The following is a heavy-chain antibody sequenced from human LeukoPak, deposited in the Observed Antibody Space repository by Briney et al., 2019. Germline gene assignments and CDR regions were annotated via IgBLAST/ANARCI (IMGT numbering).Heavy chain of an antibody. Sequence: GASVKVSCTASGYTFTGKYIYWVRQAPGQGLEWMGWINPNSGGTNYAQKFQGRVTMTRDTSISTAYLEVRRLRFDDTAVYYCARDGEIGVAANWGQGTLVTVSS. CDR1: GYTFTGKY. CDR3: ARDGEIGVAAN. V-gene: IGHV1-2*02. D-gene: IGHD3-3*01. J-gene: IGHJ4*02. CDR2: INPNSGGT.